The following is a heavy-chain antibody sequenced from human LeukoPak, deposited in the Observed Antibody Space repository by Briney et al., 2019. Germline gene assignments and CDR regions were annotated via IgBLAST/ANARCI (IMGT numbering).Heavy chain of an antibody. CDR2: ISGSDGSS. D-gene: IGHD3-16*02. CDR1: GFTFNRFA. V-gene: IGHV3-23*01. CDR3: AKSLGVGGYTRYKGFDQ. Sequence: GGSLRLFCAASGFTFNRFAMNWVRQAPGKGLEWVSSISGSDGSSHYADFVKGRFTISRDNSKNTLHLQMNSLRAEDTAVYYCAKSLGVGGYTRYKGFDQWGQGTLLTVSS. J-gene: IGHJ4*02.